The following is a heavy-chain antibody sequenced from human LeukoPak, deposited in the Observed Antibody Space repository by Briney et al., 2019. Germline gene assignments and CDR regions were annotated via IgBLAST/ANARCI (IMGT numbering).Heavy chain of an antibody. J-gene: IGHJ5*02. D-gene: IGHD2-2*01. CDR1: GFTFSSYS. V-gene: IGHV3-23*01. CDR3: VRGAMTSWFAP. CDR2: ISPNGGVT. Sequence: GGSLRLSCAASGFTFSSYSMSWVRQAPCTGLKSVSSISPNGGVTYYADSVTGRFAISRDNSRNTLYVQMNSLRAEDTAVYYCVRGAMTSWFAPWGQGALVTVSS.